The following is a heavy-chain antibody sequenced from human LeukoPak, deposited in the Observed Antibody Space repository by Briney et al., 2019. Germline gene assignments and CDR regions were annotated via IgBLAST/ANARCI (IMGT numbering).Heavy chain of an antibody. Sequence: GGPLTLLCAASGFPFSNYAMHWVRKAPGKGLEYVSATSSTGGSTYYANSVKGRFTIYRDNSTNTLYLQMGSLRAEDTAVYYCAKDKSREYGDPPTYFDYWGQGTLVTVSS. J-gene: IGHJ4*02. CDR2: TSSTGGST. V-gene: IGHV3-64*01. CDR3: AKDKSREYGDPPTYFDY. CDR1: GFPFSNYA. D-gene: IGHD4-17*01.